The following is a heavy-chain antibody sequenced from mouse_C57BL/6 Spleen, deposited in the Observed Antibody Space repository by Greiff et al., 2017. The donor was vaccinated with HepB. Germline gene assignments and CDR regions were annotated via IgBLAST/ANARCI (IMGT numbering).Heavy chain of an antibody. CDR2: ISSGGDYI. CDR3: TRDRATTVVAPYAMDY. D-gene: IGHD1-1*01. Sequence: EVHLVESGEGLVKPGGSLKLSCAASGFTFSSYAMSWVRQTPEKRLEWVAYISSGGDYIYYADTVKGRFTISRDNARNTLYLQMSSLKSEDTAMYYCTRDRATTVVAPYAMDYWGQGTSVTVSS. J-gene: IGHJ4*01. CDR1: GFTFSSYA. V-gene: IGHV5-9-1*02.